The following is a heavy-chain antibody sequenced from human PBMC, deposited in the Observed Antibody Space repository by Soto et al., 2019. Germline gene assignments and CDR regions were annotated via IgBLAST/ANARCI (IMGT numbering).Heavy chain of an antibody. V-gene: IGHV1-18*01. CDR3: ARELATTDV. CDR1: GYTFTSYG. D-gene: IGHD1-1*01. CDR2: IRAYNGNT. Sequence: QVQLVQSGAEVKKPGASVKVSCKASGYTFTSYGISWVRQAPGQGLEWMGWIRAYNGNTNYAQKLQVRVTMTTDTSTSTASMALRSLRSDDTVVYYCARELATTDVWCHGTTSTVSS. J-gene: IGHJ6*01.